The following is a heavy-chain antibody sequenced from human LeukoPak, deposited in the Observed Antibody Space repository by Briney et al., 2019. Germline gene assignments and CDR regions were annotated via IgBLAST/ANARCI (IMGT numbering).Heavy chain of an antibody. V-gene: IGHV4-31*03. J-gene: IGHJ4*02. CDR2: IYYNGDT. D-gene: IGHD3-22*01. Sequence: SETLSLTCTVSGGSISGGGYYWTWIRQYPGKGLEWIGNIYYNGDTHYNPSLRTRVTISIDMSESQFPLNLSSVTAADTAEYYCARERKIFDSSGYYKYFFDYWGQGTPVTVSS. CDR1: GGSISGGGYY. CDR3: ARERKIFDSSGYYKYFFDY.